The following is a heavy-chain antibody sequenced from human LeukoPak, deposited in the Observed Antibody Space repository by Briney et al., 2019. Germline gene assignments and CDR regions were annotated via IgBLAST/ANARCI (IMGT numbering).Heavy chain of an antibody. V-gene: IGHV3-30*03. D-gene: IGHD3-10*01. J-gene: IGHJ4*02. CDR3: ARTLWFGETYFDY. CDR2: ISYDGSRK. CDR1: GFTFSNYG. Sequence: PGRSLRLSCAASGFTFSNYGMHWVRQAPDKGLEWVAVISYDGSRKYYADSVRGRFTISRDNAKKSLYLQMNSLRAEDTAVYYCARTLWFGETYFDYWGQGTLLTVSS.